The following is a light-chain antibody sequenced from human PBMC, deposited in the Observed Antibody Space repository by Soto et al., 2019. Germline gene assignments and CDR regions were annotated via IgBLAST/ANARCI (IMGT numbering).Light chain of an antibody. V-gene: IGKV3-20*01. J-gene: IGKJ4*01. Sequence: TQSPSTLSASVGDRVTITCRASQSVSASYLAWYQHKPGQAPRLLMYGASRRATGIPDRFSGSGSGTDFTLTISRLEPEDFVVYFCQQYGSSPLTFGGGTKVEIK. CDR1: QSVSASY. CDR2: GAS. CDR3: QQYGSSPLT.